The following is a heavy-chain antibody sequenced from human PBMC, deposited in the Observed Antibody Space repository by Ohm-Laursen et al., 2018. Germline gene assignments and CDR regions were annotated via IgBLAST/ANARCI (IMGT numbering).Heavy chain of an antibody. D-gene: IGHD2-21*02. Sequence: GSLRLSCSASGFTVNNNYMSWVRQAPGKGLEWVSAISGSGGSTYYADSVKGRFTISRDNSKNTLYLQMNSLRAEDTAVYYCAKGDSPYCGGDCYSSDWGQGTLVTVSS. CDR3: AKGDSPYCGGDCYSSD. CDR2: ISGSGGST. V-gene: IGHV3-23*01. J-gene: IGHJ4*02. CDR1: GFTVNNNY.